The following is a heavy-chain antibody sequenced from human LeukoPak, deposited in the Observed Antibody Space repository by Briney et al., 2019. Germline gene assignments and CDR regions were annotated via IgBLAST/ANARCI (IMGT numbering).Heavy chain of an antibody. CDR3: ARTDYGSGSYYSLAVGAFDI. CDR2: IIPIFGTA. J-gene: IGHJ3*02. D-gene: IGHD3-10*01. CDR1: GGTFSSYA. V-gene: IGHV1-69*13. Sequence: GASVKVSCKASGGTFSSYAISWVRQAPGQGLEWMGGIIPIFGTANYAQKFQGRVTITADESTSTAYMELSSLRSEDTAVYYCARTDYGSGSYYSLAVGAFDIWGQGTMVTVSS.